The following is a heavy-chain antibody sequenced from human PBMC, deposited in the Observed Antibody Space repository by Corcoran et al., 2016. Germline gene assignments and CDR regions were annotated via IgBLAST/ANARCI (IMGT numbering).Heavy chain of an antibody. CDR2: ISAYNGNT. V-gene: IGHV1-18*01. J-gene: IGHJ6*02. D-gene: IGHD3-3*01. CDR3: ARESYNEFWSGPVPDGMEG. Sequence: QVQLVQSGAEVKKPGASVKVSCKASGYTFTSYGISWVRQAPGQGLEWMGWISAYNGNTNYAQKLQGRVTMTTDTSTSTAYMELRSLRSADTAAYTGARESYNEFWSGPVPDGMEGWGHWTTVTFSS. CDR1: GYTFTSYG.